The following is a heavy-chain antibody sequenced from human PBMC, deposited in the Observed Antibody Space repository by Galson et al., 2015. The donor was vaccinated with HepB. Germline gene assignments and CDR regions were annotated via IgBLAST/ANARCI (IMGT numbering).Heavy chain of an antibody. Sequence: ETLSLTCTVSEDSISDYFWSWIRQPPGKRLDWIGYIYYRGTSSYNPSLESRVTVSVDTSKNQLSLRLRSVTAADTAVYYCAGFPATGGPAFDYWGQGTLVTVSA. CDR3: AGFPATGGPAFDY. V-gene: IGHV4-59*08. J-gene: IGHJ4*02. CDR2: IYYRGTS. CDR1: EDSISDYF. D-gene: IGHD2-15*01.